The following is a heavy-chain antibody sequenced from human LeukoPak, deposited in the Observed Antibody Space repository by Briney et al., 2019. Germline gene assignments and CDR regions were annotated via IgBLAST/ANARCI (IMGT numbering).Heavy chain of an antibody. D-gene: IGHD5-18*01. J-gene: IGHJ5*02. CDR1: GFPFSDYY. CDR3: AREQRGYSYGWFDP. Sequence: GGPLRLSCAASGFPFSDYYMSWIPKAPGRGREGVSYISSSGSTIYYADSVKGRFTISRDNSKNTLYLQMNSLRAEDTAVYYCAREQRGYSYGWFDPWGQGTLVTVSS. V-gene: IGHV3-11*04. CDR2: ISSSGSTI.